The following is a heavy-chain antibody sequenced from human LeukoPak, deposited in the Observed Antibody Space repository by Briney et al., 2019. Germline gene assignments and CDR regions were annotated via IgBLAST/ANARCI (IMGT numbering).Heavy chain of an antibody. CDR1: GGSITSSNW. CDR3: ATYDILTTYGGGTTY. Sequence: SGTLSLTCAVSGGSITSSNWWNWVRQPPGKGLEWIGEIYHSGNTNYNPSLKSRVTISLDKSKNQFSLKLTSVTAADTAVYYCATYDILTTYGGGTTYWGQGTLVTVSS. J-gene: IGHJ4*02. V-gene: IGHV4-4*02. CDR2: IYHSGNT. D-gene: IGHD3-9*01.